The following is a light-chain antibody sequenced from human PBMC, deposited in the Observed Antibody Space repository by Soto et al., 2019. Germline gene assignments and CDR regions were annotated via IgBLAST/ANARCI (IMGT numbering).Light chain of an antibody. CDR2: AAS. V-gene: IGKV1-17*01. CDR3: QQYNSYPWT. CDR1: QSIRRS. J-gene: IGKJ1*01. Sequence: DIQMTQSPSSLSASVADRVTITCRASQSIRRSLNWYQQKPGKAPKLLIYAASSLQSGVPSRFSGSGSGTEFTLTISSLQPDDFATYYCQQYNSYPWTFGQGTKVDI.